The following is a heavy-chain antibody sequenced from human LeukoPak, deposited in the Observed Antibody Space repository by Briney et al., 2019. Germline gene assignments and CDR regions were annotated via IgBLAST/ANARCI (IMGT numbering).Heavy chain of an antibody. V-gene: IGHV3-21*01. CDR1: GFTFSSYS. CDR2: IRSSSSYI. J-gene: IGHJ6*03. D-gene: IGHD1-26*01. CDR3: ARDLSSSWYSGAYYYYYMDV. Sequence: GGSLRLSCAASGFTFSSYSMNWVRQAPGKGLEWVSSIRSSSSYIYYADSVKGRFTISRDNAKNSLYLQMNSLRAEDTAVYYCARDLSSSWYSGAYYYYYMDVWGKGTTVTVSS.